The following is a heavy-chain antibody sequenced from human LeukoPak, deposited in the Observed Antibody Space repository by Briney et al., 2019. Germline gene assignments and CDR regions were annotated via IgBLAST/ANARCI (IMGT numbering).Heavy chain of an antibody. Sequence: GGSLRLSCAASGFTFSDYYMTWIRQAPGKGLEWISYISTSAGTIYYADSAKGRFTISRDNAKNSLYLQMNSLRAEDTAVYYCARDAIDSSGFDFDYWGQGTLVTVSS. CDR2: ISTSAGTI. CDR1: GFTFSDYY. CDR3: ARDAIDSSGFDFDY. D-gene: IGHD3-22*01. V-gene: IGHV3-11*01. J-gene: IGHJ4*02.